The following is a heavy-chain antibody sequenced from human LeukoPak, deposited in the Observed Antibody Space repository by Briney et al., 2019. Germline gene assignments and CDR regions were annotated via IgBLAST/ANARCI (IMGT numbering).Heavy chain of an antibody. V-gene: IGHV3-23*01. Sequence: SGGSLRLSCAASGFTFSSYGMSWVRQAPGKGLEWVSAISGSGGSTYYADSVKGRFTISRDNSKNTLYLQMNSLRAEDTAVYYCAKDSAYYYDSSGYYYDWGQGTLVTVSS. CDR3: AKDSAYYYDSSGYYYD. D-gene: IGHD3-22*01. CDR1: GFTFSSYG. CDR2: ISGSGGST. J-gene: IGHJ4*02.